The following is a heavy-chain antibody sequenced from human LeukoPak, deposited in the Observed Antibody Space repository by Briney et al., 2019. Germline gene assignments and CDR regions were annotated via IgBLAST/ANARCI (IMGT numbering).Heavy chain of an antibody. V-gene: IGHV4-34*01. J-gene: IGHJ4*02. CDR3: ARGLVVVAGYFDY. D-gene: IGHD2-21*01. CDR2: INHSGST. CDR1: GGSISSFY. Sequence: SETLSLTCTVSGGSISSFYWSWIRQPPGKGLEWIGEINHSGSTDYNPSLKSRVTISVDTSKNQFSLKLSSVTAAGTAVYYCARGLVVVAGYFDYWGQGTLVTVSS.